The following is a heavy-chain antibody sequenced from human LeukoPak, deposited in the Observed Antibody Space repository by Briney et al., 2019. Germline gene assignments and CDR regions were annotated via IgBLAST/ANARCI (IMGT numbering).Heavy chain of an antibody. Sequence: ASVKVSCKASGYTFTGPYIHWVRQAPGQGLEWMGWINPDSGDTDYAQKFQGRVTMTRDTSTSTVYMELSSLRSEDTAVYYCARAAISGSYYGTFDYWGQGTLVTVSS. CDR2: INPDSGDT. CDR3: ARAAISGSYYGTFDY. D-gene: IGHD1-26*01. V-gene: IGHV1-2*02. CDR1: GYTFTGPY. J-gene: IGHJ4*02.